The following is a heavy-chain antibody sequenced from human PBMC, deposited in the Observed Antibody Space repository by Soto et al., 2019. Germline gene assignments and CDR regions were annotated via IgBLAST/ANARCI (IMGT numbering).Heavy chain of an antibody. V-gene: IGHV4-39*01. Sequence: PSETLSLTCTVSGGSISSSSYYWGWIRQPPGKGLEWIGSIYYSGSTYYNPSLKSRVTISVDTSKNQFSLKLSSVTAADTAVYYCARTSFGGSSWYRGFLGDKSSSAGWGQGTLVTVSS. CDR2: IYYSGST. J-gene: IGHJ4*02. CDR3: ARTSFGGSSWYRGFLGDKSSSAG. D-gene: IGHD6-13*01. CDR1: GGSISSSSYY.